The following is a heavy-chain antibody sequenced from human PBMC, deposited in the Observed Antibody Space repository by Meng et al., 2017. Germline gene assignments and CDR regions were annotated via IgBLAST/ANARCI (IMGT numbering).Heavy chain of an antibody. D-gene: IGHD3-10*01. CDR2: IYYNEST. J-gene: IGHJ4*01. Sequence: ESLKISCTVSGGSVSSGSYYWSWPRQPPGKGMEWIGYIYYNESTNYNPSLKSRVTISADTAKNQFSLKLSSVTAADTAVYYCTREGIWGSALDYWGQGTLVTVSS. V-gene: IGHV4-61*01. CDR3: TREGIWGSALDY. CDR1: GGSVSSGSYY.